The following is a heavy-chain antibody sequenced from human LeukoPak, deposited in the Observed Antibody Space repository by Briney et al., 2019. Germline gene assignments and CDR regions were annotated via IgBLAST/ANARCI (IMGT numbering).Heavy chain of an antibody. J-gene: IGHJ6*03. CDR3: ARDRTSDKLIDYYYYYMDV. CDR1: GYTFTGYY. D-gene: IGHD3-16*01. V-gene: IGHV1-2*02. Sequence: GASVKVSCKASGYTFTGYYMHWVRQAPGQGLEWMGWINPNSGGTNYSQNFQGRVTITRDTSISTAYMELSRMRSDDTAVYYCARDRTSDKLIDYYYYYMDVWGKGTTVTVSS. CDR2: INPNSGGT.